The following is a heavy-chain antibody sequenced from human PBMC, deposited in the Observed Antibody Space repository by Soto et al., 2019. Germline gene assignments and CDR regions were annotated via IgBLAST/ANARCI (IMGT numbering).Heavy chain of an antibody. CDR1: GDSITNTTLY. V-gene: IGHV4-39*01. CDR3: ASSSNHYYYMDV. D-gene: IGHD6-6*01. J-gene: IGHJ6*03. CDR2: IYYSGNT. Sequence: SETLSLTCTVSGDSITNTTLYWVWVRQPPGGALEWVASIYYSGNTYYNPSLKSRVSISVETAKNQFSLTLDSVTAADTAIYYCASSSNHYYYMDVWSKGGTVTVSS.